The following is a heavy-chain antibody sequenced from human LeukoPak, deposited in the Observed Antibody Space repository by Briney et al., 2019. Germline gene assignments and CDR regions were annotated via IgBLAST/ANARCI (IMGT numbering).Heavy chain of an antibody. D-gene: IGHD6-13*01. J-gene: IGHJ5*02. V-gene: IGHV4-61*02. Sequence: SETLSLTCTVSGGSISSSSYYWSWIRQPAGKGLEWIGRIYASGSTNYNPSLKSRVTMSVDTSKNQFSLKLSSVTAADTAVYYCARGLYNIAAAGTRLTNWFDPWGQGTLVTVSS. CDR3: ARGLYNIAAAGTRLTNWFDP. CDR2: IYASGST. CDR1: GGSISSSSYY.